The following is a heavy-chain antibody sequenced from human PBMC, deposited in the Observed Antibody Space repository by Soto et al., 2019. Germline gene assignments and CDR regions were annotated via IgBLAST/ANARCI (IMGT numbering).Heavy chain of an antibody. Sequence: SVKVSFRASGGTFSSYAISWVRQAPVQGLEWMGGIVPIFGTANYAQKFQGRVTITADESTSTAYMELSSLRSEDTAVYYCEREILRDTIFGVVTGDPLFYYYYGMDVWGQGTKVTVSS. J-gene: IGHJ6*02. V-gene: IGHV1-69*13. CDR1: GGTFSSYA. D-gene: IGHD3-3*01. CDR3: EREILRDTIFGVVTGDPLFYYYYGMDV. CDR2: IVPIFGTA.